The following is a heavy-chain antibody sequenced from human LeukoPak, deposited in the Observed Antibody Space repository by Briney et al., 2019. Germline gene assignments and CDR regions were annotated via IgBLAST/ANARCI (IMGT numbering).Heavy chain of an antibody. CDR2: ISSSSSYI. V-gene: IGHV3-21*01. D-gene: IGHD1-14*01. Sequence: GGSLRLSCAASGFTFSSYSMNWVRQAPGKGLEWVSSISSSSSYIYYADSVKGRFTISRDNAKNSLYLQMNSLRAEDTAVYYCASRIWVGTTFHYCYYMDVWGKGTTVTVSS. J-gene: IGHJ6*03. CDR3: ASRIWVGTTFHYCYYMDV. CDR1: GFTFSSYS.